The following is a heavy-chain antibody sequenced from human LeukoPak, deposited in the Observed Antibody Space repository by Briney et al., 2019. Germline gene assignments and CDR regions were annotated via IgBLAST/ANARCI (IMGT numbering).Heavy chain of an antibody. D-gene: IGHD2-21*01. J-gene: IGHJ4*02. V-gene: IGHV3-23*01. CDR1: GLTLSTYA. Sequence: GGSLRLSCAASGLTLSTYAMSWVRQTPGKGLEWVAATSSSDAGTYHADSVRGRFTISRDNSKNTLYLQMNSLRAEDAAVYFCAKAPVTSCRGAYCYPFDSWGQGTLVTVSS. CDR3: AKAPVTSCRGAYCYPFDS. CDR2: TSSSDAGT.